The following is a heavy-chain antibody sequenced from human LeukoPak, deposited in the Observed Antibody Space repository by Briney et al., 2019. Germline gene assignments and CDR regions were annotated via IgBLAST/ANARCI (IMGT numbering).Heavy chain of an antibody. CDR2: ISGSGDST. CDR3: ARRSGIAVAGAFDY. D-gene: IGHD6-19*01. J-gene: IGHJ4*02. V-gene: IGHV3-23*01. Sequence: GGSLRLSCAASGFTFSNYAMRWVRQAPGKGLERGSGISGSGDSTYYADSVKGRFTISRDNSKNTLYLQMNSLRAEDTAVYYCARRSGIAVAGAFDYWGQGTLVTVSS. CDR1: GFTFSNYA.